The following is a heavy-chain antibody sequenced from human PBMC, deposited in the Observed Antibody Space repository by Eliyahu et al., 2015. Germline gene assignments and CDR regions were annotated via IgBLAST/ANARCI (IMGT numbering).Heavy chain of an antibody. CDR2: ISYDGSNK. D-gene: IGHD3-16*01. CDR3: AKDFEGITFEPPVGAFDI. Sequence: SYGMHWVRQAPGKGLEWVAVISYDGSNKYYADSVKGRFTISRDNSKNTLYLQMNSLRAEDTAVYYCAKDFEGITFEPPVGAFDIWGQGTMVTVSS. CDR1: SYG. J-gene: IGHJ3*02. V-gene: IGHV3-30*18.